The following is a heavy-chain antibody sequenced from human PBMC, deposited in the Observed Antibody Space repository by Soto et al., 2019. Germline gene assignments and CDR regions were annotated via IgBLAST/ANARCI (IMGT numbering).Heavy chain of an antibody. V-gene: IGHV4-30-4*01. Sequence: SETLSLTCTVSGGSISSGDYYWSWIRQPPGKGLEWIGYIYYSGSTYYNPSLKSRVTISVDTSKNQFSLKLSSVTAADTAVYYCASRRPNYDFWSGPDYFDYWGQGTLVTVSS. CDR2: IYYSGST. CDR1: GGSISSGDYY. J-gene: IGHJ4*02. D-gene: IGHD3-3*01. CDR3: ASRRPNYDFWSGPDYFDY.